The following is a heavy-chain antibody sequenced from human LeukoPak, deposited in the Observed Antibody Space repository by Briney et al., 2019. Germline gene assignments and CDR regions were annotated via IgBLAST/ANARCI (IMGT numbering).Heavy chain of an antibody. CDR3: ARDLGGYSYGFIDY. CDR1: GYTFTGYY. V-gene: IGHV1-2*02. CDR2: INPNSGGT. Sequence: ASVKVSCKGFGYTFTGYYMHWVRQAPGQGLEWMGWINPNSGGTNYAQKFQGRVTMTRDTSIITAYMELSRLTSDDTAVYYCARDLGGYSYGFIDYWGQGTLVTVSS. D-gene: IGHD5-18*01. J-gene: IGHJ4*02.